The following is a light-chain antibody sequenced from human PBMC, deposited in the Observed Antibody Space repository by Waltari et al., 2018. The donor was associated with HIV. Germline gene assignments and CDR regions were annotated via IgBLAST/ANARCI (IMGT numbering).Light chain of an antibody. Sequence: QSALTQPASVSGSPGQSITISCTGTSSDVGGSNSVSWYQQHPGKAPKLMIYEVSNRPSGVSNRFSGSKSGNTASLTISGLQAEDEADYYCSSYTSSSTPVFGTGTKVTVL. CDR3: SSYTSSSTPV. V-gene: IGLV2-14*01. J-gene: IGLJ1*01. CDR1: SSDVGGSNS. CDR2: EVS.